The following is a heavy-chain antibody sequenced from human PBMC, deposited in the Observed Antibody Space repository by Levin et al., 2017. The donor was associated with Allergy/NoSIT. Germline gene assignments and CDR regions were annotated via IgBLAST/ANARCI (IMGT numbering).Heavy chain of an antibody. Sequence: GESLKISCKASGYRFTGHYMHWVRQAPGQGLEWMGWINPNSGGTLIVQKFQGRVTMTRDTSISTAYMELRRLISDDTAVYYCAREGSNDPYYFDGMDVWGQGTTVTVSS. J-gene: IGHJ6*02. CDR3: AREGSNDPYYFDGMDV. D-gene: IGHD1-1*01. CDR2: INPNSGGT. V-gene: IGHV1-2*02. CDR1: GYRFTGHY.